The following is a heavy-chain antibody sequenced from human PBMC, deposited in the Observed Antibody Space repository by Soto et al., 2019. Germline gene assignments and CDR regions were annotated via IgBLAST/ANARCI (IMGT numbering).Heavy chain of an antibody. D-gene: IGHD3-10*01. CDR1: GFTVSSNY. CDR3: ARGGVDTMVRGVHDAFDI. CDR2: IYSGGST. V-gene: IGHV3-53*01. Sequence: EVQLVESGGGLIQPGGSLRLSCAASGFTVSSNYMSWVRQAPGKGLEWVSVIYSGGSTYYADSVKGRFTISRDNSKNTLYLQMNSLRAEDTAVYYCARGGVDTMVRGVHDAFDIWGQGTMVTVSS. J-gene: IGHJ3*02.